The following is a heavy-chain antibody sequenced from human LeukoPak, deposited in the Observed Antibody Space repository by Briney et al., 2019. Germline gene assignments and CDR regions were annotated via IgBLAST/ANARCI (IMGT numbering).Heavy chain of an antibody. CDR3: ASLPKDIVVVPAAIIDY. D-gene: IGHD2-2*02. J-gene: IGHJ4*02. CDR2: ISSSSSYI. V-gene: IGHV3-21*01. Sequence: GGSLRLSCAASGFTFSSYSMNWVRQAPGKRLEWVSSISSSSSYIYYADSVKGRFTISRDNAKNSLYLQMNSLRAEDTAVYYCASLPKDIVVVPAAIIDYWGQGTLVTVSS. CDR1: GFTFSSYS.